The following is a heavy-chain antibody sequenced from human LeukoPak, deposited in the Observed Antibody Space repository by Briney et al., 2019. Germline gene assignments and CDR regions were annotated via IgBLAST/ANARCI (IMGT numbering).Heavy chain of an antibody. Sequence: GGSLRLSCAASGFTFSSYWMHWVRQVPGKGLEGLEWVSRIHSDGRSTTYADSVKGRFTISRDNAKNSLYLQMNSLRAEDTAVYYCASLPTHFDWLFIGDYWGQGTPVTVSS. CDR3: ASLPTHFDWLFIGDY. V-gene: IGHV3-74*01. J-gene: IGHJ4*02. CDR2: IHSDGRST. CDR1: GFTFSSYW. D-gene: IGHD3-9*01.